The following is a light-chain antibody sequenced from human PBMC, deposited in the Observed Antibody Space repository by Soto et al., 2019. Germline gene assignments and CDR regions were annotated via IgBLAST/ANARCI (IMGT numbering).Light chain of an antibody. CDR3: AAWDDSLNAPYV. CDR2: SNN. CDR1: SSNIGSNT. V-gene: IGLV1-44*01. J-gene: IGLJ1*01. Sequence: QSVLTQPPSASGTPGQRVTISCSGGSSNIGSNTVNWYQQLPGTAPKLLIYSNNQRPSGVPDRFSGSKSGTSASLAISGLQSEDEADYYCAAWDDSLNAPYVFGTGTRSPS.